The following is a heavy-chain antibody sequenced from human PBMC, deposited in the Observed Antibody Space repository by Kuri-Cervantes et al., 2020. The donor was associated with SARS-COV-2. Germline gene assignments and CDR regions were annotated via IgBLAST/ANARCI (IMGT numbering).Heavy chain of an antibody. CDR1: GFTFSSYA. D-gene: IGHD3-22*01. J-gene: IGHJ6*02. V-gene: IGHV3-23*01. Sequence: GGSLRLSCAASGFTFSSYAMSWVRQAPGKGLEWVSAISGSGGSTYYADSVKGRFTISRDNSKNTLYLQMNSLRAEDTAVYYCAKEGPTGYYDSSGYYYDYYYGMDVWGQETTVTVSS. CDR2: ISGSGGST. CDR3: AKEGPTGYYDSSGYYYDYYYGMDV.